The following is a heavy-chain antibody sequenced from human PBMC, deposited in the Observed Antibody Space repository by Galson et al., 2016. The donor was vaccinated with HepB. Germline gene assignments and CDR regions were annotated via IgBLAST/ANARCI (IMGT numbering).Heavy chain of an antibody. Sequence: RLSCAASGFTFSSHAMNWVRQAPGKGLEWDSYIRSSSRYIYYADAVKGRFIISRDNAKKSLYLQMNSLRDEDKALYYCARVAWSGYYARDAFDIWGQGTMVTVSS. J-gene: IGHJ3*02. V-gene: IGHV3-21*01. CDR2: IRSSSRYI. CDR3: ARVAWSGYYARDAFDI. D-gene: IGHD3-3*01. CDR1: GFTFSSHA.